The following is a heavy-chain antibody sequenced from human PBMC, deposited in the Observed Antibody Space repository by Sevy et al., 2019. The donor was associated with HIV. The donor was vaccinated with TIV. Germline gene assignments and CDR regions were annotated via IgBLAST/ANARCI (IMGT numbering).Heavy chain of an antibody. Sequence: SETLSLTCTVSGGSISSGGYYWNWIRQHPGKGLEWIGYIYYSGSTYYNPSLKSRVTISVDTSKNQFSLKLSSVTAADTAVYYCAGHYYGSWSYYNVWGQGTLVTVSS. CDR1: GGSISSGGYY. CDR3: AGHYYGSWSYYNV. V-gene: IGHV4-31*03. J-gene: IGHJ4*02. D-gene: IGHD3-10*01. CDR2: IYYSGST.